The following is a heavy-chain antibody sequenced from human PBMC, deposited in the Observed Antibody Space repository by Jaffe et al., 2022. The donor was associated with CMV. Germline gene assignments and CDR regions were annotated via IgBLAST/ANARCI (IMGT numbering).Heavy chain of an antibody. J-gene: IGHJ4*02. CDR2: IYSGSTTT. D-gene: IGHD3-16*01. CDR3: AGGPKYYFDH. Sequence: EVQLVVSGGGLVQPGGSLGLSCAGSGFTVSSNYMAWVRQAPGKGLEWVSVIYSGSTTTYDADSVKGRVTISRDNSKNTLYLQMNSLRAEDTAVYYCAGGPKYYFDHWGQGVLVTVSS. V-gene: IGHV3-66*01. CDR1: GFTVSSNY.